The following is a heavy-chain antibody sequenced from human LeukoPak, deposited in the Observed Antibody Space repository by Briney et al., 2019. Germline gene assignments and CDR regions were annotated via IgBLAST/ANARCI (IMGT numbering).Heavy chain of an antibody. CDR2: INSNGSST. Sequence: RAGGSLRLSCAASGFTFSSYWMHWVRQVPGKGLVWVSRINSNGSSTSYADAVKGRFTITRDNAKNTLYVQMNSLRAEDRAVYDGSSGSGHAFDIWGRGTMVTVSS. D-gene: IGHD3-10*01. V-gene: IGHV3-74*01. CDR3: SSGSGHAFDI. CDR1: GFTFSSYW. J-gene: IGHJ3*02.